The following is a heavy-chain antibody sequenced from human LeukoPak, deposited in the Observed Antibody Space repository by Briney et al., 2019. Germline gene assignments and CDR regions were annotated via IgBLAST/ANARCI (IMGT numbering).Heavy chain of an antibody. CDR2: ISGGNGAT. D-gene: IGHD3-10*01. J-gene: IGHJ4*02. CDR1: GFTFSSYA. Sequence: TGGSLRLSCAASGFTFSSYAMTWVRQAPGKGLEWVSGISGGNGATYYADSVKGRFTISTDNSKNTLYLQMNSLRVEDTAVYYRAKSYYYGSGSPSLDYWGQGTLVTVSS. V-gene: IGHV3-23*01. CDR3: AKSYYYGSGSPSLDY.